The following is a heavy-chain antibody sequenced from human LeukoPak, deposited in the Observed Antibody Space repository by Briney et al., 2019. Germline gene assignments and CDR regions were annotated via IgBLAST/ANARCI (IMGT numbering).Heavy chain of an antibody. V-gene: IGHV3-7*01. CDR2: IKQDGSEK. CDR3: ARVYSSSSGRALDY. CDR1: GFTSSTYW. Sequence: GGSLRLSCAASGFTSSTYWMSWVRQAPGKGLEWVANIKQDGSEKYYVDSVKGRFTISRDNAKNSLYLQMNSLRAEDTAVYYCARVYSSSSGRALDYWGQGTPVTVSS. J-gene: IGHJ4*02. D-gene: IGHD6-6*01.